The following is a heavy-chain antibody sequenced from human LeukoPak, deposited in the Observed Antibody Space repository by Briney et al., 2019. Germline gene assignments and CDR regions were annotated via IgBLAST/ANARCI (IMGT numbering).Heavy chain of an antibody. CDR2: ISYDGSNK. CDR3: AKDVSALSHYYGMDV. J-gene: IGHJ6*02. Sequence: GRSLRLSCAASGFTFSSYGMHWVRQAPGKGLEWVAVISYDGSNKYYADSEKGRFTISRDNSKNTLYLQMNSLRAEDTAVYYCAKDVSALSHYYGMDVWGQGTTVTVSS. V-gene: IGHV3-30*18. D-gene: IGHD2/OR15-2a*01. CDR1: GFTFSSYG.